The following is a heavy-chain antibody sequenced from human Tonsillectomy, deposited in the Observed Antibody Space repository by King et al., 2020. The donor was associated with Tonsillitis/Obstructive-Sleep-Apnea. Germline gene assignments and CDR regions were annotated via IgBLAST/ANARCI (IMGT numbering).Heavy chain of an antibody. Sequence: QLVQSGAEVKKPGASVKVSCKASGYTFTSYGISWVRQAPGQGREWMGWISAYNGNTNYAQKLQGRVTITTDPSTSTAYMELRRLSSDDTAVYYCADEAYGCSSTRCYNSPYYYYGMDVWGQGTTVTVSS. V-gene: IGHV1-18*01. J-gene: IGHJ6*02. CDR3: ADEAYGCSSTRCYNSPYYYYGMDV. D-gene: IGHD2-2*02. CDR2: ISAYNGNT. CDR1: GYTFTSYG.